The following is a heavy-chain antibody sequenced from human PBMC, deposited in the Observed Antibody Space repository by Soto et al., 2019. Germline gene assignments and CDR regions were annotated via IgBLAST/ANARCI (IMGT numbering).Heavy chain of an antibody. Sequence: QVQVQESGPGLVKPSHTLSLTCTVSGGSISSGGYYWSWIRQHPGKCLEWIGYIYYSGSTYYNPSLKSRVTVSVDTSKNQFSLNLTSVTAADTAVYYCARDGDGSGYYLYYWGQGTLVTVSS. CDR3: ARDGDGSGYYLYY. CDR1: GGSISSGGYY. V-gene: IGHV4-31*03. CDR2: IYYSGST. J-gene: IGHJ4*02. D-gene: IGHD3-22*01.